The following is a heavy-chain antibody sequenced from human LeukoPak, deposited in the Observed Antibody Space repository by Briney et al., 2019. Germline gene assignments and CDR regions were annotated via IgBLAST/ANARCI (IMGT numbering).Heavy chain of an antibody. Sequence: PSGTLSLTCAVSGGSISSNNWWGWVRQPPGKGLEWIGEIYHSGSPNYNPSLKSRVTISVDKSRNHFSLNLSSVTAADTAVYYCARGALTYYYDSSGPSPASFFDYWGQGTLVTVSS. CDR2: IYHSGSP. J-gene: IGHJ4*02. D-gene: IGHD3-22*01. V-gene: IGHV4-4*02. CDR1: GGSISSNNW. CDR3: ARGALTYYYDSSGPSPASFFDY.